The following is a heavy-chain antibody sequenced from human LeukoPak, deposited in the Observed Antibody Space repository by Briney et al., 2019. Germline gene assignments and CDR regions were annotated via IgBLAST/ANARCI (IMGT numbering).Heavy chain of an antibody. D-gene: IGHD2-15*01. V-gene: IGHV7-4-1*01. Sequence: GAPVKVSCKASGYTFTSYAMNWVRQAPGQGLEWMGWINTNTGNPTYARDFTGRFVFSLDTSVRTAYLQIDSLRPEDTAVYYCARVGGGGYCSDGTCYPTYWGQGTLVTVSS. CDR1: GYTFTSYA. CDR2: INTNTGNP. CDR3: ARVGGGGYCSDGTCYPTY. J-gene: IGHJ4*02.